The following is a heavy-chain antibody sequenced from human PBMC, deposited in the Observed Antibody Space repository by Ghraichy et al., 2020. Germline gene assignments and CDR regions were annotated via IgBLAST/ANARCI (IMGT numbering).Heavy chain of an antibody. J-gene: IGHJ4*02. CDR1: GFTFSSYG. CDR2: ISYDGSNK. D-gene: IGHD3-9*01. CDR3: AKDSDYDILTGYGAFDY. V-gene: IGHV3-30*18. Sequence: GESLNISCAASGFTFSSYGMHWVRQAPGKGLEWVAVISYDGSNKYYADSVKGRFTISRDNSKNTLYLQMNSLRAEDTAVYYCAKDSDYDILTGYGAFDYWGQGTLVTVSS.